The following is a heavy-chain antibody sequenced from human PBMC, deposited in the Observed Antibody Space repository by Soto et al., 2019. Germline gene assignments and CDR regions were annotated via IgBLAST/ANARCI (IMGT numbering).Heavy chain of an antibody. Sequence: SSETLSLTCTVSGGSISSSSYYWGWIRQPPGKGLEWIGSIYYSGSTYYNPSLKSRVTISVDTSKNQFSLKLSSVTAAVTAVYYCASPCITLVRGVITALSKYNAFDIWGQGTMVTVSS. CDR1: GGSISSSSYY. CDR3: ASPCITLVRGVITALSKYNAFDI. V-gene: IGHV4-39*01. D-gene: IGHD3-10*01. CDR2: IYYSGST. J-gene: IGHJ3*02.